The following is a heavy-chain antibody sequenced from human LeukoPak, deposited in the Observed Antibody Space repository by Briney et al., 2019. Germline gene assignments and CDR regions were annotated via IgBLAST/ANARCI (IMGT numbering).Heavy chain of an antibody. CDR3: ARRRFSYGDNDAFDI. J-gene: IGHJ3*02. V-gene: IGHV4-59*08. CDR2: IYYSGGT. Sequence: SQTLSLTCTISRGSLSSYHWSWIRQSPGKGPEWNGYIYYSGGTNYNPSLESRVTISVDRSTNQFSLKVRSVTAADTAVYYCARRRFSYGDNDAFDIWGQGTMVTVSS. CDR1: RGSLSSYH. D-gene: IGHD5-18*01.